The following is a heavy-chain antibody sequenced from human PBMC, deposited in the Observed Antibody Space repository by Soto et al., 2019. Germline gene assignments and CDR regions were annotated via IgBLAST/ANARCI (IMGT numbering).Heavy chain of an antibody. J-gene: IGHJ4*02. V-gene: IGHV3-23*01. D-gene: IGHD3-22*01. CDR3: AKGNYYDSSGYLGLDY. CDR1: AFTFSRYA. Sequence: PGGSRRRSCAASAFTFSRYAMSWVRQAPGKGLEWVSAISGGGGGTHYADSVKGRFTISRDNSKNTLYLQMNSLRAEDTAVYYCAKGNYYDSSGYLGLDYWGQGTLVTVSS. CDR2: ISGGGGGT.